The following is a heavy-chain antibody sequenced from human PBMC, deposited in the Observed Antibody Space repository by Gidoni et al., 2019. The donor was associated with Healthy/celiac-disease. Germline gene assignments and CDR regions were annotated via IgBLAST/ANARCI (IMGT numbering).Heavy chain of an antibody. V-gene: IGHV1-69*04. Sequence: QFQQVQSEAEVDKPGSSVKVSCMASGYTFSCYAISWVRQTPGQGFDWMGRIIPILGRANNAQKFQGRGTSTADKSTSTACMELSSLRSEDTAVYYCAREGGYCSSTSCYFDYYYYYGMDVWGQGTTVTVSS. CDR1: GYTFSCYA. J-gene: IGHJ6*02. CDR2: IIPILGRA. D-gene: IGHD2-2*01. CDR3: AREGGYCSSTSCYFDYYYYYGMDV.